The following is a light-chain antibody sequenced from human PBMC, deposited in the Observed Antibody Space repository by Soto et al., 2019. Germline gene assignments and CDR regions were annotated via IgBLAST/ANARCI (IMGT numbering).Light chain of an antibody. J-gene: IGKJ1*01. CDR3: LQGTLWWT. V-gene: IGKV2-24*01. Sequence: DIVMTQTPLSLSVTLGQPVAISCRSSESLVDRNGNTYLSWYHQRPGQPPRLLIHRVSNRFSGVPERFSGSGAGTDFTLEISRVEAEDVGIYYCLQGTLWWTFGQGTKVEI. CDR2: RVS. CDR1: ESLVDRNGNTY.